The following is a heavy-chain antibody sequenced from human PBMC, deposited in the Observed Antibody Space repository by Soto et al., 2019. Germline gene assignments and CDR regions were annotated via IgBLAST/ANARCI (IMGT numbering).Heavy chain of an antibody. CDR3: ARSYDFWSGYPGS. J-gene: IGHJ5*02. Sequence: PXETLSLTCTVSGGSISSSSYYWGWIRQPPGKGLEWIGSIYYSGSTYYNPSLKSRATISVDTSKNQFSLKLSSVTAADTAVYYCARSYDFWSGYPGSWGQGTLVTVSS. V-gene: IGHV4-39*01. CDR2: IYYSGST. CDR1: GGSISSSSYY. D-gene: IGHD3-3*01.